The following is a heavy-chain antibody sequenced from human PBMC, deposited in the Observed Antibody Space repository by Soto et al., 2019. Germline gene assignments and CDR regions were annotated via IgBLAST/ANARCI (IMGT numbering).Heavy chain of an antibody. CDR1: GGTFTSYA. J-gene: IGHJ2*01. CDR2: IIPIFDTS. Sequence: QVQLVQSGAEVKKPGSSVKVSCKASGGTFTSYAYNWVRQAPGQGLEWMGGIIPIFDTSNYAQKFQGRVTIAADESTNTAYMELSSLRSEDTAVYYCATGAYGYKSLFWYFDLWGRGTLVTVSS. V-gene: IGHV1-69*12. D-gene: IGHD5-12*01. CDR3: ATGAYGYKSLFWYFDL.